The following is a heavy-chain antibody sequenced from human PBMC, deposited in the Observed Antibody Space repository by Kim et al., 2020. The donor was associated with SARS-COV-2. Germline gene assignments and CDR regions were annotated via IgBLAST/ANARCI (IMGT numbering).Heavy chain of an antibody. CDR2: ISSSGSTI. Sequence: GGSLRLSCAASGFTFSDYYMSWIRQAPGKGLEWVSYISSSGSTIYYADSVKGRFTISRDNAKNSLYLQMNSLRAEDTAVYYCARGDYDYIWGSYREKNYYYSGMDVWGQGTTVTVSS. J-gene: IGHJ6*02. V-gene: IGHV3-11*01. D-gene: IGHD3-16*02. CDR3: ARGDYDYIWGSYREKNYYYSGMDV. CDR1: GFTFSDYY.